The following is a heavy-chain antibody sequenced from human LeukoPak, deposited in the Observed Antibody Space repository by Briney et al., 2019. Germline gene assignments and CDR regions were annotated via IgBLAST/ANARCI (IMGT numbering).Heavy chain of an antibody. CDR1: GFTFSSYA. CDR2: ISYDGSNK. Sequence: GRSLRLSCAASGFTFSSYAMHRVRQAPGKGLEWVAVISYDGSNKYYADSVKGRFTISRDNSKNTLYLQMNSLRAEDTAVYYCARGLDYGDYNFDYWGQGTLVTVSS. V-gene: IGHV3-30-3*01. CDR3: ARGLDYGDYNFDY. D-gene: IGHD4-17*01. J-gene: IGHJ4*02.